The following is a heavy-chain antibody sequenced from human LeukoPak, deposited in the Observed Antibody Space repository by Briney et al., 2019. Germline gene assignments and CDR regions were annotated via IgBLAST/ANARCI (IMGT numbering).Heavy chain of an antibody. Sequence: SETLSLTCTVSGGSISSYYWSWIRQPPGKGLEWIGYIYYSGSTNYNPSLKSRVTISVDTSKNQFSLKLSSVTAADTAVYYCARREDGRYTIDYWGQGTLVTVSS. J-gene: IGHJ4*02. D-gene: IGHD5-24*01. CDR1: GGSISSYY. CDR2: IYYSGST. CDR3: ARREDGRYTIDY. V-gene: IGHV4-59*08.